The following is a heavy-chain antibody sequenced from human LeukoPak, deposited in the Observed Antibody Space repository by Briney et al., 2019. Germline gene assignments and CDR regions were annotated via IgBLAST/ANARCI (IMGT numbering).Heavy chain of an antibody. CDR1: GFTLSSYT. D-gene: IGHD7-27*01. CDR3: AKDGGLWVSAHWGDS. V-gene: IGHV3-23*01. Sequence: GGSLRLSCAASGFTLSSYTMSWVRQAPGKGLEWVSTITTSDGNTYYTDSVKGRFTVSRDNSKNTLFLQMNSLRAEDTAVYYCAKDGGLWVSAHWGDSWGRGTLVTVSS. J-gene: IGHJ4*02. CDR2: ITTSDGNT.